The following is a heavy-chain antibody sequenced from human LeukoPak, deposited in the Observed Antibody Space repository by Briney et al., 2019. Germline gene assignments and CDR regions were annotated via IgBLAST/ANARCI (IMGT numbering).Heavy chain of an antibody. Sequence: GGSLRLSCAASGFTFDDYAMHWVRQAPGKGLEWVSGISWNSGSIGYADSVKGRFTISRDNAKNSLYLQMNSLRAEDTALYYCAKDMGGSGSYSCNYYYGMDVWGQGTTVTVSS. CDR3: AKDMGGSGSYSCNYYYGMDV. V-gene: IGHV3-9*01. D-gene: IGHD3-10*01. J-gene: IGHJ6*02. CDR2: ISWNSGSI. CDR1: GFTFDDYA.